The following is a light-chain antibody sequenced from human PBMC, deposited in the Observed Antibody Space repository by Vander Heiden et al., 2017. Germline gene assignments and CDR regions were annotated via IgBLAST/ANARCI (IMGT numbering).Light chain of an antibody. CDR1: QNVITY. V-gene: IGKV1-39*01. CDR2: GAS. J-gene: IGKJ4*01. Sequence: DLPMTPSPSSLAASFGDRVTIACRTRQNVITYLAWYQQTPGKAPKLLIAGASTLQSVVPSRFSGSGSESDFTLTITSVQPEDVATYCCQQTYTSPLTFGGGTKVEIK. CDR3: QQTYTSPLT.